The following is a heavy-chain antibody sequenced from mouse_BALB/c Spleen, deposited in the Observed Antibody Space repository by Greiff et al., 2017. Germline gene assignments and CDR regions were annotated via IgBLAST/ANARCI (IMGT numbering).Heavy chain of an antibody. J-gene: IGHJ4*01. D-gene: IGHD1-1*01. Sequence: VQRVESGPGLVQPSQSLSITCTVSGFSLTSYGVHWVRQSPGKGLEWLGVIWSGGSTDYNAAFISRLSISKDNSKSQVFFKMNSLQADDTAIYYCARKGLLRAMDYWGQGTSVTVSS. CDR1: GFSLTSYG. V-gene: IGHV2-4-1*01. CDR2: IWSGGST. CDR3: ARKGLLRAMDY.